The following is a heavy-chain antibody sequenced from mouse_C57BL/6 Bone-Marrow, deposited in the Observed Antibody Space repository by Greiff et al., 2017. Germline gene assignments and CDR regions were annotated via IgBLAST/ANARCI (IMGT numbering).Heavy chain of an antibody. D-gene: IGHD3-2*01. CDR1: GFTFSSYA. V-gene: IGHV5-4*01. Sequence: EVMLVESGGGLVKPGGSLKLSCAASGFTFSSYAMSWVRQTPEKRLEWVATISDGGSYTYYPDNVKGRFTISRDNAKNNLYLQMSHLKSEDTAMYYCARDPRQRYAMDYWGQGTSVTVSS. CDR2: ISDGGSYT. J-gene: IGHJ4*01. CDR3: ARDPRQRYAMDY.